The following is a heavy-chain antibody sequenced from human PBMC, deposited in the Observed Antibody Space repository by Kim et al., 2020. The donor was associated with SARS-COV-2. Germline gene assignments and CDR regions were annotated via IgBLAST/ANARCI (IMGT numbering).Heavy chain of an antibody. D-gene: IGHD3-3*02. V-gene: IGHV3-74*01. J-gene: IGHJ4*02. Sequence: DGGSRYYAESVEGRFTTSRDTANNMVYLQMNSLRVDDTAIYSCASIFEYWGQGALVTVSS. CDR2: DGGSR. CDR3: ASIFEY.